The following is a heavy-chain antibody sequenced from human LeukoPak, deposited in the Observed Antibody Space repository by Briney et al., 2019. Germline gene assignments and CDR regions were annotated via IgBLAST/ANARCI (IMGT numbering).Heavy chain of an antibody. Sequence: PGGSLRLSCAASGFTFSSYSMNWVRQAPGKGLEWVSSISSSSSYIYYADSVKGRFTISRDNAKNSLYLQMNSLRAEDTAVYYCARDKYYYDSSGYPPGWFDPWGQGTLVTVSS. CDR2: ISSSSSYI. D-gene: IGHD3-22*01. CDR1: GFTFSSYS. V-gene: IGHV3-21*01. J-gene: IGHJ5*02. CDR3: ARDKYYYDSSGYPPGWFDP.